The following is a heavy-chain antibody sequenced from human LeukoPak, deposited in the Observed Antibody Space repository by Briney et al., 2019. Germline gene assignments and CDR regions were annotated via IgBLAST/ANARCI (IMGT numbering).Heavy chain of an antibody. J-gene: IGHJ5*02. Sequence: ASVKVSCKASGYTFTGYYMHWVRQAPGQGLEWMGWINPNSGGTNYAQKFQGRVTMTRDTSTSTAYMELSRLRSDDTAVYYCARAQPRIAVAGTYWFDPWGQGTLVTVSS. CDR1: GYTFTGYY. V-gene: IGHV1-2*02. D-gene: IGHD6-19*01. CDR3: ARAQPRIAVAGTYWFDP. CDR2: INPNSGGT.